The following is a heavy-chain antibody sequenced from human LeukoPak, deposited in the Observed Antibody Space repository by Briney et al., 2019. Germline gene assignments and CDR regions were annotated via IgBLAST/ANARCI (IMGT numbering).Heavy chain of an antibody. D-gene: IGHD2-15*01. J-gene: IGHJ4*02. CDR2: INHRGSS. CDR1: GGSFSGYY. V-gene: IGHV4-34*01. CDR3: ARGCSGGSCYSNY. Sequence: SETLSLTCAVYGGSFSGYYWSCVRQPPGKGQEWIGEINHRGSSNYNPSLKTRVTISVDTSKNQCSLKLCSVTAADTAVYYCARGCSGGSCYSNYWGQGTMVTVSS.